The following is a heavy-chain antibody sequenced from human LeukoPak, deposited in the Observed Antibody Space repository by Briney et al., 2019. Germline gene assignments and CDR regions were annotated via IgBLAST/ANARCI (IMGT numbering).Heavy chain of an antibody. CDR1: GFTFDDYG. D-gene: IGHD2-2*01. V-gene: IGHV3-20*04. CDR3: ARKGSTSRTGENYFDY. Sequence: GGSLRLSCAASGFTFDDYGMSWVRQAPGKGLEWVSGINWNGGSTGYADSVKGRFTISRDNAKNSLYLQMNSLRAEDTALYYCARKGSTSRTGENYFDYWGQRTLVTVSS. CDR2: INWNGGST. J-gene: IGHJ4*02.